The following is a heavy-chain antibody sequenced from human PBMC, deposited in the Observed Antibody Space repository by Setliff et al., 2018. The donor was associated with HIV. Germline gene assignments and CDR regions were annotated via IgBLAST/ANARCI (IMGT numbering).Heavy chain of an antibody. Sequence: LSLTCTVYGGSFSGNFWSRIRQPAGKGLEWIGRIYTSGRTTYNPSLKSRVTIKVDTFHNQFSLKLSSVTAADTAVFYCARGRAATYCDCWGGYSNWFDPGGQGTLVTVSS. J-gene: IGHJ5*02. V-gene: IGHV4-4*07. CDR1: GGSFSGNF. CDR2: IYTSGRT. CDR3: ARGRAATYCDCWGGYSNWFDP. D-gene: IGHD3-3*01.